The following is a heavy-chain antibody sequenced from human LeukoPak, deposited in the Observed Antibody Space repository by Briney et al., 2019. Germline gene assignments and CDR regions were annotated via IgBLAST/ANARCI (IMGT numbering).Heavy chain of an antibody. CDR2: ISSSGGTI. V-gene: IGHV3-11*04. D-gene: IGHD2-15*01. CDR3: ARDRGYARTNSGGYPVFDL. J-gene: IGHJ4*02. CDR1: GFTFSDYH. Sequence: GGSLRLSCAASGFTFSDYHMSWIRQVPGKGLEWISYISSSGGTISYADSVKGRFSISRDNARNSLYLQMDNLRAEDTGVYYCARDRGYARTNSGGYPVFDLWGQGTQVAVSS.